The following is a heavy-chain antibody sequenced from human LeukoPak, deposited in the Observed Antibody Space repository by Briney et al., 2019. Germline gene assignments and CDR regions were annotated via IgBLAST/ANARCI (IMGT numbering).Heavy chain of an antibody. CDR1: GYSISSGYY. Sequence: SETLSLTCAVSGYSISSGYYWGWIRQPPGKGLEWIGSIYHSGSTYYNPSLKSRVTMSVDTSKNQFSLKLSSVTAADTAVYYCARTYDFWSGYPPYYFDYWGQGTLVTVSS. CDR2: IYHSGST. CDR3: ARTYDFWSGYPPYYFDY. V-gene: IGHV4-38-2*01. J-gene: IGHJ4*02. D-gene: IGHD3-3*01.